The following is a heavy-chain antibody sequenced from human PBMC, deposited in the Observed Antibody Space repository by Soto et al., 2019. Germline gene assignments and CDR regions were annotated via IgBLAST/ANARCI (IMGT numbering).Heavy chain of an antibody. J-gene: IGHJ4*02. CDR2: ISGSGGST. V-gene: IGHV3-23*01. Sequence: GGSLRLSCAASGFTFSSYAMSWVRQAPGKGLEWVSAISGSGGSTYYADSVKGRLTISRDNSKNTLYLQMNSLRAEDTAVYYCAKGGSSWCYFDYWGQGTLVTVSS. CDR1: GFTFSSYA. D-gene: IGHD6-13*01. CDR3: AKGGSSWCYFDY.